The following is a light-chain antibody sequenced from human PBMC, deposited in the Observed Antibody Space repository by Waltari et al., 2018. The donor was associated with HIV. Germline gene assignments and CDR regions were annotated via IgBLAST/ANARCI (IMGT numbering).Light chain of an antibody. CDR2: DGN. Sequence: QSALTQPRSVSGSPGPPLTILCTGTSSDVGCHNYVYWYHHHPGKPPKLMIYDGNKRPAGVPDRFAGSKSGNTASLTISGLQTEDEADYYCYSYAGSYTSVFGTGTTVTVL. CDR1: SSDVGCHNY. J-gene: IGLJ1*01. CDR3: YSYAGSYTSV. V-gene: IGLV2-11*01.